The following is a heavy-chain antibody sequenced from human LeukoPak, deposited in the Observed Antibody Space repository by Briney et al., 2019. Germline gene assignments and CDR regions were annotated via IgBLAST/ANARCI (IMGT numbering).Heavy chain of an antibody. V-gene: IGHV3-66*04. J-gene: IGHJ4*02. Sequence: GGSLRLSCAASGFTVSRNYMSWVRQAPGKGLEWFSVIYSGGRTYYADSVKGRFTISRDNSKNTLYLQMNRLRAEDTAVYYCARLNENLVSYYYDSSGYYFDYWGQGTLVTVSS. CDR1: GFTVSRNY. CDR3: ARLNENLVSYYYDSSGYYFDY. CDR2: IYSGGRT. D-gene: IGHD3-22*01.